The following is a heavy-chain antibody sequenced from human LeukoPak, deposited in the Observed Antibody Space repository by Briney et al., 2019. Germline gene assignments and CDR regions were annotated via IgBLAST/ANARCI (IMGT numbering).Heavy chain of an antibody. Sequence: SETLSLTCTVSGGSISSYYWSWIRQPPGKGLEWIGYIYYSGSTNYNPSLKSRVTISVDTSKNQFSLKLSSVTAADTAVYFCARLTGYDWESSFDYWGQGTLVTVSS. CDR3: ARLTGYDWESSFDY. CDR1: GGSISSYY. CDR2: IYYSGST. D-gene: IGHD5-12*01. V-gene: IGHV4-59*01. J-gene: IGHJ4*02.